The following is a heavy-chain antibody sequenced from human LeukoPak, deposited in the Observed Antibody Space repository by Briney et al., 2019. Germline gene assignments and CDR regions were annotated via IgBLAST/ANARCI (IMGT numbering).Heavy chain of an antibody. CDR1: GYTFTGYY. V-gene: IGHV1-2*04. D-gene: IGHD2-21*02. CDR3: ARSGVPWSWIGGGDPPPSYNWFDP. J-gene: IGHJ5*02. CDR2: INPNSGGT. Sequence: EASVKVSCKASGYTFTGYYMHWVRQAPGQGLEWMGWINPNSGGTNYAQKFQGWVTMTRDTSISTAYMELSRLRSDDTAVYYCARSGVPWSWIGGGDPPPSYNWFDPWGQGTLVTVSS.